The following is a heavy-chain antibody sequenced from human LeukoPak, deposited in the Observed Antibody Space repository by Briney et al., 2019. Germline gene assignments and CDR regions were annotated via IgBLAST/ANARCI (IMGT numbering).Heavy chain of an antibody. Sequence: SETLSLTCTVSGGSISSHYWSWIRQPPGKGLEWIAYLFDSVNTKDNPSLQSRLTLSADTSKNQFSLKLSSVTAADTAVYYCAREVVVVVAANYYYYGMDVWGQGTTVTVSS. CDR3: AREVVVVVAANYYYYGMDV. V-gene: IGHV4-59*11. J-gene: IGHJ6*02. D-gene: IGHD2-15*01. CDR2: LFDSVNT. CDR1: GGSISSHY.